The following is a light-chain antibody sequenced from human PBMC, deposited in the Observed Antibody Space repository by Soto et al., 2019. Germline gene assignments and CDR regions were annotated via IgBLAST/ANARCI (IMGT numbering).Light chain of an antibody. CDR1: QSVSSSY. CDR2: AAS. V-gene: IGKV3-20*01. CDR3: QQQDSYPQT. Sequence: EILLTQSPCTLSLSPGDRATLSCRASQSVSSSYLAWYQQKPGQAPSLLISAASSMESGIPDRFSGSGFGTDFTLTITSLEPEDSATYYCQQQDSYPQTFGQGTKVDIK. J-gene: IGKJ1*01.